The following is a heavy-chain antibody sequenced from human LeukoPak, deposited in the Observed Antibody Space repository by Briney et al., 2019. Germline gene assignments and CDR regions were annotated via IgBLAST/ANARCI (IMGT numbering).Heavy chain of an antibody. CDR2: IRGSGVAT. CDR1: GFTVYSYA. V-gene: IGHV3-23*01. Sequence: GGSLRLSCAASGFTVYSYAMSCVRQAPGKGLEWVSAIRGSGVATFYADSVKGRFTISRDNSRNTLYLQMNSLRAEDTAVYFCASRVDTTLVWGQGTLVTVSS. J-gene: IGHJ4*02. CDR3: ASRVDTTLV. D-gene: IGHD1-1*01.